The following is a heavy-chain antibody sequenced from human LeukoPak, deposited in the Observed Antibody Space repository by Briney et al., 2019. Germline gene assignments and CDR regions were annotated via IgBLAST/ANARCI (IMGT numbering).Heavy chain of an antibody. J-gene: IGHJ5*02. D-gene: IGHD4-17*01. CDR3: ARAERDYGDYSWFDP. Sequence: PSETLSPTCTVSGGSISSYYWSWIRQPPGKGLEWIGSIYYSGTTYYNPPLMSRVTISLDTSKNEFSLKLSSVTAADTAVYYCARAERDYGDYSWFDPWGQGTLVTVSS. CDR1: GGSISSYY. V-gene: IGHV4-59*12. CDR2: IYYSGTT.